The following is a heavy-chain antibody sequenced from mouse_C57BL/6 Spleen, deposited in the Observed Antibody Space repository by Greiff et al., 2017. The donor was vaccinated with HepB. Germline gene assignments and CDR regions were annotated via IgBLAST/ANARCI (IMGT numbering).Heavy chain of an antibody. CDR2: IDPETGGT. V-gene: IGHV1-15*01. Sequence: QVQLKESGAELVRPGASVTLSCKASGYTFTDYEMHWVKQTPVHGLEWIGAIDPETGGTAYNQKFKGKAILTADKSSSTAYMELRSLTSEDSAVYYCTRYGSSYFSYWYFDVWGTGTTVTVSS. D-gene: IGHD1-1*01. CDR1: GYTFTDYE. J-gene: IGHJ1*03. CDR3: TRYGSSYFSYWYFDV.